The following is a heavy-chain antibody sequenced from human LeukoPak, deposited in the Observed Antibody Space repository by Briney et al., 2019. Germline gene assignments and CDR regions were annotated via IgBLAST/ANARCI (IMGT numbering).Heavy chain of an antibody. CDR2: ISVHADVT. V-gene: IGHV3-23*01. D-gene: IGHD4-11*01. CDR3: AKSNMTRYPLQYYFEL. J-gene: IGHJ4*02. CDR1: RFPFSSYP. Sequence: SGGSLRLSCAASRFPFSSYPMSWLRQTPQKGLEGVSGISVHADVTYVAHSVTGRFTIARAPSRTTSYLQLNSLRADATDVYYCAKSNMTRYPLQYYFELWGQGAQVIVSS.